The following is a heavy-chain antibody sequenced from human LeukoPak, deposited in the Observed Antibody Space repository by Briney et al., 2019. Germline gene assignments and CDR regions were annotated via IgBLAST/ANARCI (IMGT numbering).Heavy chain of an antibody. V-gene: IGHV1-69*13. CDR3: ARDWAYCSSTSCYTPGWWFDP. Sequence: SVKVSCKASGGTFTSYAISWVRQAAGQGLEWMGGIIPIFGTANYAQKFQGRVTITADESTSTAYMELSSLRSEDTAVYYCARDWAYCSSTSCYTPGWWFDPWGQGTLVTVSS. CDR1: GGTFTSYA. CDR2: IIPIFGTA. D-gene: IGHD2-2*02. J-gene: IGHJ5*02.